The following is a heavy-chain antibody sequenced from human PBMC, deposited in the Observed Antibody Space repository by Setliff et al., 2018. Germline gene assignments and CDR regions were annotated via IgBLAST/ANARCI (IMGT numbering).Heavy chain of an antibody. CDR1: GYTFTDYH. D-gene: IGHD6-13*01. J-gene: IGHJ6*03. Sequence: ASVKVSCKTSGYTFTDYHLHWVRQAPGQGLEWMGWIDPKSGATRYAQKFQGRVTLTRDTSITTAYMEVSILTSDDTAVYYCARDPFLVQQFPYYMDVWGKGTTGTV. CDR3: ARDPFLVQQFPYYMDV. V-gene: IGHV1-2*02. CDR2: IDPKSGAT.